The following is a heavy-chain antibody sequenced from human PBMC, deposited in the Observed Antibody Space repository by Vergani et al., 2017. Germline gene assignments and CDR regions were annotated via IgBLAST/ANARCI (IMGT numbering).Heavy chain of an antibody. V-gene: IGHV3-23*01. CDR3: AKDISSWYYFDY. D-gene: IGHD6-13*01. Sequence: EVQLLESGGGLVQPGGSLRLSCAASGFTFSSYAMSWVRQAPGKGLEWVSAISGSGGSTYYADSVKGRFTISRDNSKNTLYLQMNSLRAEDTAVYFCAKDISSWYYFDYWGQGTLVTVSS. CDR2: ISGSGGST. CDR1: GFTFSSYA. J-gene: IGHJ4*02.